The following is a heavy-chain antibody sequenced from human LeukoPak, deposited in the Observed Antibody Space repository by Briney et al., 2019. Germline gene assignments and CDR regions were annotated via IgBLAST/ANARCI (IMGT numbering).Heavy chain of an antibody. V-gene: IGHV3-53*01. Sequence: GGSLRLSCAASGLTVSSNCMSWVRQAPGEGLEWVSFIYSGGDTYYADSVKGRFTISRDNSKNTFHLQMNSLRAEDTAVYYCARRAGDYSHPYDYWGQGTLVTVSS. J-gene: IGHJ4*02. D-gene: IGHD3-22*01. CDR2: IYSGGDT. CDR3: ARRAGDYSHPYDY. CDR1: GLTVSSNC.